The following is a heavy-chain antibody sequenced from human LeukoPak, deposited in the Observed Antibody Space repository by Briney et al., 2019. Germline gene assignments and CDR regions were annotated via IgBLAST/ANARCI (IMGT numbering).Heavy chain of an antibody. D-gene: IGHD1-26*01. Sequence: ASVKVSCKASGGTFSSYAISWVRQAPGQGLEWMGGIIPIFGTANYARKFQGRVTITADESTSTAYMELSSLRSEDTAVYYCARVGYIVGATNYAIFDYWGQGTLVTVSS. CDR2: IIPIFGTA. CDR1: GGTFSSYA. V-gene: IGHV1-69*13. J-gene: IGHJ4*02. CDR3: ARVGYIVGATNYAIFDY.